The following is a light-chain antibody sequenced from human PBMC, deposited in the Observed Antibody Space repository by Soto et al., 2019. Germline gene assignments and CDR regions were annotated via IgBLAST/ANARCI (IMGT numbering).Light chain of an antibody. CDR1: VRDIGAYDY. Sequence: QSALTQPSSLSGSPGQSITISCTGSVRDIGAYDYVSWYQQHPGKAPKLLIYGVKNRPSGVSYRFSASKSAFTASLTISGLQAEDEAHYYCSSYTTSYFYVFGPGTKVTVL. CDR2: GVK. CDR3: SSYTTSYFYV. V-gene: IGLV2-14*01. J-gene: IGLJ1*01.